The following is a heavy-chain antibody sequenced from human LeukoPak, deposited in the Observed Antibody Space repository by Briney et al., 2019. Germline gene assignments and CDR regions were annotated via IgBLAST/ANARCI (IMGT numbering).Heavy chain of an antibody. Sequence: SETLSLTCTVSGGSINNYYWSWIRQPPGRGLEWLGYIYYNGVTNYNPSLKSRLTMSVDTSKNQFSLKLTSVAAADTAIYYCARLHALRAEEFDPWGQGTLVTVSS. D-gene: IGHD3-16*01. J-gene: IGHJ5*02. V-gene: IGHV4-59*01. CDR1: GGSINNYY. CDR3: ARLHALRAEEFDP. CDR2: IYYNGVT.